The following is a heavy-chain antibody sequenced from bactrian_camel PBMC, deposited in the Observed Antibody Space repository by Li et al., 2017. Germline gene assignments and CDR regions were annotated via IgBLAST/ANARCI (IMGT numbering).Heavy chain of an antibody. CDR2: IGIDGST. CDR1: GFRNSAKT. J-gene: IGHJ4*01. Sequence: HVQLVESGGGSAQAGGSLTLSCATSGFRNSAKTMAWFRQPPGKQREGVAEIGIDGSTSYRDSVKGRFTISRDNAKNTLYLQMNDLKPEDTAMYYCAARRSRYGGPWYNEYDYNYWGQGTQVTVS. V-gene: IGHV3S53*01. D-gene: IGHD6*01. CDR3: AARRSRYGGPWYNEYDYNY.